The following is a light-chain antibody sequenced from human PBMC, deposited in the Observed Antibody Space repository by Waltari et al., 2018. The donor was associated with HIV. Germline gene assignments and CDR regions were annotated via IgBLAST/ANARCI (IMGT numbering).Light chain of an antibody. CDR2: GAS. V-gene: IGKV1-9*01. J-gene: IGKJ5*01. CDR3: QQSDSYPLT. Sequence: PSFLSASVGDRVSITCRASRDVSNFLAWYQKKPGTAPKLLIYGASTLQSGVPSRFGGSGSGAQFTLTINSLQPDDFATYYCQQSDSYPLTFGQGTRL. CDR1: RDVSNF.